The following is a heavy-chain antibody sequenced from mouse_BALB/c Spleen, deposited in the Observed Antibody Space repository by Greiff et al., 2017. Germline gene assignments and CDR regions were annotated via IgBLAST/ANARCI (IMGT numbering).Heavy chain of an antibody. V-gene: IGHV14-4*02. Sequence: EVQLQQSGAELVRSGASVKLSCTASGFNIKDYYMHWVKQRPEQGLEWIGWIDPENGDTEYAPKFQGKATMTADKSSNTAYLQLSSLTSEDTAVYYCNAAATSFAYWGQGTLVTVSA. CDR3: NAAATSFAY. D-gene: IGHD1-2*01. J-gene: IGHJ3*01. CDR2: IDPENGDT. CDR1: GFNIKDYY.